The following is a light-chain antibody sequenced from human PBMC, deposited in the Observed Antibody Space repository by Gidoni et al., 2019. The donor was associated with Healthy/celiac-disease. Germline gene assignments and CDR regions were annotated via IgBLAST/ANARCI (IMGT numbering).Light chain of an antibody. CDR1: QSVSSY. Sequence: EIVFTQSPATLSLSPGERATLSCRASQSVSSYLAWYQQKPGQAPRLLIYDASNRATGIPARFSGSGSGTDFTLTISSLEPEDFAVYYCQQRGNGIFTFGPGTKVDIK. V-gene: IGKV3-11*01. CDR3: QQRGNGIFT. CDR2: DAS. J-gene: IGKJ3*01.